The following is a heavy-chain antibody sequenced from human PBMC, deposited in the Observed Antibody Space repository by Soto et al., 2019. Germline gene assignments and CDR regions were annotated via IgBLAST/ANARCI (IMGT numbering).Heavy chain of an antibody. CDR2: IIPIFGTA. D-gene: IGHD3-22*01. Sequence: SVKVSCKASGGTFSSYAISWVRQAPGQGLEWMGGIIPIFGTANYAQKFQGRVTITADESTSTAYMELSSLRSEDTAVYYCARDNYYDSSGYYPGFDPWGQGTLVTVSS. CDR3: ARDNYYDSSGYYPGFDP. V-gene: IGHV1-69*13. J-gene: IGHJ5*02. CDR1: GGTFSSYA.